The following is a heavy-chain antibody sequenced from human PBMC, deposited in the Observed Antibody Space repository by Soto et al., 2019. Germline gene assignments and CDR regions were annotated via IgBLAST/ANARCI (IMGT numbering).Heavy chain of an antibody. Sequence: PSETLSLTCAVYGGSFSGYYWSWIRQPPGKGLEWIGEINHSGSTNYNPSLKSRVTISVDTSKNQFSLKLSSVTAADTAVYYCARLGVSTPSANYFDYWGQGTLVTVSS. CDR2: INHSGST. V-gene: IGHV4-34*01. CDR3: ARLGVSTPSANYFDY. CDR1: GGSFSGYY. D-gene: IGHD2-8*01. J-gene: IGHJ4*02.